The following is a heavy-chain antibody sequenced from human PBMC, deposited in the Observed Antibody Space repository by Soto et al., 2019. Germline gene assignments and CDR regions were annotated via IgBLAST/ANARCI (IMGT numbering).Heavy chain of an antibody. CDR1: GFTFSNYG. V-gene: IGHV3-33*01. J-gene: IGHJ4*02. CDR2: IDYNERNQ. CDR3: ARDFCPVPTCYDL. D-gene: IGHD2-2*01. Sequence: PGGSLRLSSVASGFTFSNYGMHWVGQAPGKGLEWVAGIDYNERNQYYIDPVKGRFTISRDQSKNTLYLQMNSLRAEDTAVYYCARDFCPVPTCYDLWGQGVLVTVSS.